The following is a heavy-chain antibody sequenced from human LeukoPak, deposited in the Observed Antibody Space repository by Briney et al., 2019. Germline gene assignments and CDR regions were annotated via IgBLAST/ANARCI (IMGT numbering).Heavy chain of an antibody. D-gene: IGHD1-26*01. J-gene: IGHJ3*02. Sequence: GAALQISCKGSGYSFTSYWIGWVRRMPGKGVEGMGIIYPGDSDTRYSPSFQGQVTISADKSISTAYLQWSSLKASDTAMYYCAKVGATRVIGAFDIWGQGTMVTVSS. CDR2: IYPGDSDT. V-gene: IGHV5-51*01. CDR3: AKVGATRVIGAFDI. CDR1: GYSFTSYW.